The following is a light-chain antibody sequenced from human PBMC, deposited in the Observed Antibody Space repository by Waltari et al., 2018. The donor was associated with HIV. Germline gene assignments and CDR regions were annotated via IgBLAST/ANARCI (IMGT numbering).Light chain of an antibody. CDR3: QQSDSFPYT. J-gene: IGKJ2*01. Sequence: DIQMTQSPSPLSASVGDTVVISCRASQSTTYFLNWYQLKPGKAPALLISGASSLQSGVPSRFVGSGSGTDFTLTIKNLQPGDFATYFCQQSDSFPYTFGPGTKLDI. V-gene: IGKV1-39*01. CDR2: GAS. CDR1: QSTTYF.